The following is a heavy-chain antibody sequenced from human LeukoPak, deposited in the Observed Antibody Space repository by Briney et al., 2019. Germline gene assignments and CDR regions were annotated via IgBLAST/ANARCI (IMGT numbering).Heavy chain of an antibody. CDR2: ITSDGSST. CDR1: GFTFSSYW. V-gene: IGHV3-74*01. Sequence: GGSLRLSCAAPGFTFSSYWMHWVRQAPGGGLGWVARITSDGSSTSHADSVKGRFTISRDNAKNTLYLQMNSLRAEDTAVYYCARDYAVGESFDIWGQGTLVTVSS. J-gene: IGHJ3*02. CDR3: ARDYAVGESFDI. D-gene: IGHD3-16*01.